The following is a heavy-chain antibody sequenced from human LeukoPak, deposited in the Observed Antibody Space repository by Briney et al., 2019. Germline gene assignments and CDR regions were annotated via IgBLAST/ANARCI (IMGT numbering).Heavy chain of an antibody. CDR2: ISGSGVST. CDR3: AKEVLAYCTNGVCYEKY. J-gene: IGHJ4*02. V-gene: IGHV3-23*01. CDR1: GFRFSSYA. D-gene: IGHD2-8*01. Sequence: PGGSLRLSCAASGFRFSSYAMSWVRQAPGKGLEWVSAISGSGVSTYYADSVKDRFTVSRDNSKNTLYLQMSSLRAEDTAVYYCAKEVLAYCTNGVCYEKYWGQGTLVTVSS.